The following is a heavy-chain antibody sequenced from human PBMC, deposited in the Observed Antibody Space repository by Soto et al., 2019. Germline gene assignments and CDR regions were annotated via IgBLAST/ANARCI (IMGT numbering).Heavy chain of an antibody. Sequence: EVQLVESGGGLVQPGGSLRLSCAGSGFRFSSSWMSWIRQAPGKGLEWVAHINQGGSQKYYVDSAKGRFTISRDNAKTSLYLQMNHLRAEDTATYYCASWADAADEDYFHHWGQGTLVTVSS. CDR1: GFRFSSSW. CDR2: INQGGSQK. J-gene: IGHJ1*01. CDR3: ASWADAADEDYFHH. D-gene: IGHD3-16*01. V-gene: IGHV3-7*03.